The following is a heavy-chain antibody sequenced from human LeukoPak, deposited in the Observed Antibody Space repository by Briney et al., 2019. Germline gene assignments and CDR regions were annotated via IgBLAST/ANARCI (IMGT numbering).Heavy chain of an antibody. Sequence: SGTLSLTCAVSGGSISSSNWWSWVRQPPGKGLEWIGEIYHSGSTNYNPSLKSRVTISVDKSKNQFSLKLSSVTAADTAVYYCARAGCGDYEGLPDYWGQGTLVTVSS. CDR1: GGSISSSNW. J-gene: IGHJ4*02. D-gene: IGHD4-17*01. CDR3: ARAGCGDYEGLPDY. V-gene: IGHV4-4*02. CDR2: IYHSGST.